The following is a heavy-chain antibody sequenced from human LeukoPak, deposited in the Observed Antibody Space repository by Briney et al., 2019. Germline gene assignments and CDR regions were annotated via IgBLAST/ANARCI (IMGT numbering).Heavy chain of an antibody. CDR3: ARPAGYSSGWSDFDY. CDR1: GYAFTSYG. J-gene: IGHJ4*02. Sequence: ASVKVPCKASGYAFTSYGISWVRQAPGQGLEWMGWTSAYNGNTNYAQKLQGRVTMTTDTSTSTAYMELRSLRSDDTAVYYCARPAGYSSGWSDFDYWGQGTLVTVSS. V-gene: IGHV1-18*01. D-gene: IGHD6-19*01. CDR2: TSAYNGNT.